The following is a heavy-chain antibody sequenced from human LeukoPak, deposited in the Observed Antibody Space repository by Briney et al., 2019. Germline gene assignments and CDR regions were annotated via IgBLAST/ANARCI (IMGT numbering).Heavy chain of an antibody. Sequence: SETLSLTCTVSGDSISSSSSYWGWIRQPPGKGLEWIATVSYSGSTYYNPSLKSRVTISVDTSKNQFSLKLSSVTAADTAVYYCARALVRATMVWYFDLWGRGTLVTVSS. CDR3: ARALVRATMVWYFDL. V-gene: IGHV4-39*01. J-gene: IGHJ2*01. D-gene: IGHD5-12*01. CDR2: VSYSGST. CDR1: GDSISSSSSY.